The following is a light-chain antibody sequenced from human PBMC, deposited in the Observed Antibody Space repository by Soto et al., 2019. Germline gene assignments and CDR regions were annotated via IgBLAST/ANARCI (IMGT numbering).Light chain of an antibody. CDR2: GAS. Sequence: EIVLTQSPGTLSLSPGERATLSCRASQSIYSNYLAWFQQKPGQAPRLLIYGASSRAAGIPDRFSGSGSGTDFTLTINRLETEDFAVYYCQQYGGSPRTFGQGTKVEIK. CDR1: QSIYSNY. V-gene: IGKV3-20*01. J-gene: IGKJ1*01. CDR3: QQYGGSPRT.